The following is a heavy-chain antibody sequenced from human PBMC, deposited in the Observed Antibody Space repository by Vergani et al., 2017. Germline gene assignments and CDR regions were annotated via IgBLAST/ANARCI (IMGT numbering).Heavy chain of an antibody. CDR1: GVSFSSFG. J-gene: IGHJ4*02. CDR3: AKDGRENSDYGYFDY. Sequence: QVQLVESGGGVVQPGGSLRLSCAASGVSFSSFGMHWVRQAPGKGLEWVAFIRYDGSDKYYVDSVKGRFTISRDNSKNTLYLQVDSLRAEDTAVYYCAKDGRENSDYGYFDYWGQGTLVTVSS. V-gene: IGHV3-30*02. D-gene: IGHD4-17*01. CDR2: IRYDGSDK.